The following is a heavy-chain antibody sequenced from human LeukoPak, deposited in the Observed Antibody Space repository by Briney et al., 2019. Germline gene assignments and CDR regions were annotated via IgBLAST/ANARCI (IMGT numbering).Heavy chain of an antibody. CDR2: INHSGNT. CDR1: VGSFSGYY. CDR3: ARVGGLLPFAC. D-gene: IGHD3-16*01. Sequence: SETLSLTCAVYVGSFSGYYWSWIRQPPGKGLEWIGEINHSGNTNYNPSLKGRVAISVDQSKKHFSLKLTSVSAADTALYYCARVGGLLPFACWGQGTLVTVSS. V-gene: IGHV4-34*01. J-gene: IGHJ4*02.